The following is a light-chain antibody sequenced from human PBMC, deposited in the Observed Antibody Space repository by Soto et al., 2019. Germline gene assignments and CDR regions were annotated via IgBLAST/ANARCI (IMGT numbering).Light chain of an antibody. Sequence: QSALTQPPSASGSPGQSVTISCTGTSSDVGGYNYVSWYQQHPGKAPKLMIYEVNKRPSGVPDRFSGSKSGNTASLTVSGLQAEDEDDYYCNSYAGRPYVFGTGTKVTVL. CDR2: EVN. V-gene: IGLV2-8*01. CDR3: NSYAGRPYV. CDR1: SSDVGGYNY. J-gene: IGLJ1*01.